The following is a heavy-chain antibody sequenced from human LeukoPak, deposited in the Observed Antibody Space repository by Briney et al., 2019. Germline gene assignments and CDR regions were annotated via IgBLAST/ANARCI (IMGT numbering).Heavy chain of an antibody. V-gene: IGHV3-23*01. J-gene: IGHJ3*02. CDR1: GFTFSDYY. D-gene: IGHD3-22*01. Sequence: GGSLRLSCAASGFTFSDYYMSWVRQAPGKGLEWVSAISGSGGSTYYADSVKGRFTISRDNSKNTLYLQMNSLRAEDTAVYYCAKDGDYYYDSSGYYYRAYAFDIWGQGTMVTVSS. CDR2: ISGSGGST. CDR3: AKDGDYYYDSSGYYYRAYAFDI.